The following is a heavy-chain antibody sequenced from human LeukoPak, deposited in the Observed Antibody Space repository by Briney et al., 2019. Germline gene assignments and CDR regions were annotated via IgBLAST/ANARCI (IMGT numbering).Heavy chain of an antibody. D-gene: IGHD3-3*01. CDR1: EYTFTGYY. CDR2: INPGSGGT. Sequence: ASVKVSCKASEYTFTGYYLHWVRQAPGQGLEWMGCINPGSGGTNYAQKFQDRVTMTRDMYISTAYMELSSLRYDDTAVYYCARGGFVVAPPLAVWGQGTMVTVSS. CDR3: ARGGFVVAPPLAV. V-gene: IGHV1-2*02. J-gene: IGHJ6*02.